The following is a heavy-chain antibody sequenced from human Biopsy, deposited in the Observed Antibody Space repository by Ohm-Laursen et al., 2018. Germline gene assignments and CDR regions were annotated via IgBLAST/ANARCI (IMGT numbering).Heavy chain of an antibody. CDR3: ARHDLSDFWSGYPNFFDR. J-gene: IGHJ5*02. CDR1: GGSISSRTHY. CDR2: VYYSGST. D-gene: IGHD3-3*01. V-gene: IGHV4-39*01. Sequence: SETLSLTCTLSGGSISSRTHYWGWIRQTPGKGLEWIGTVYYSGSTYDNPSLKNRVIISVDTSKNQFSLSLKPVTAADTAVYYCARHDLSDFWSGYPNFFDRWGQGTLVIVSS.